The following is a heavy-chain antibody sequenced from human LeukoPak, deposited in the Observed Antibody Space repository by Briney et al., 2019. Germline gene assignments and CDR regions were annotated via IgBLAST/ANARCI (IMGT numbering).Heavy chain of an antibody. CDR3: ARDDVAPVNDFWSDY. D-gene: IGHD3-3*01. Sequence: GGSLRLSCAASGFTFSSYWMSWVRRAPGKGLEWVANIKQDGSEKYYVDSVKGRFTISRDNAKNSLYLQMNSLRAEDTAVYYCARDDVAPVNDFWSDYWGQGTLVTVSS. V-gene: IGHV3-7*01. CDR1: GFTFSSYW. J-gene: IGHJ4*02. CDR2: IKQDGSEK.